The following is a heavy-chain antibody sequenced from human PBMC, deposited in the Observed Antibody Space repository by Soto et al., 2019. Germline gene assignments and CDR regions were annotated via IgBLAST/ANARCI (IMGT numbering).Heavy chain of an antibody. V-gene: IGHV3-30-3*01. D-gene: IGHD3-3*01. J-gene: IGHJ6*02. Sequence: GGSLRLSCAASGFTFSSYAMHWVRQDPGKGLEWVAVISYDGSNKYYADSVKGRFTISRDNSKNTLYLQMNSLRAEDTAVYYCARDCDDFWSGYYYYYYGMDVWDQGTTVTVSS. CDR1: GFTFSSYA. CDR2: ISYDGSNK. CDR3: ARDCDDFWSGYYYYYYGMDV.